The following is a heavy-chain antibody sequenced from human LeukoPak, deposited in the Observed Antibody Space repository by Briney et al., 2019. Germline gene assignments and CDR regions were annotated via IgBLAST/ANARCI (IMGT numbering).Heavy chain of an antibody. CDR2: IYYSGST. D-gene: IGHD3-10*01. J-gene: IGHJ3*02. Sequence: PSETLSLTCTVSGGSISSSGYYWGWIRQPPGKGLEWIASIYYSGSTYYNPSLKSRVTISVDTSKNQFSLKLSSVTAADTAVYYCARDLPRSGRDAFDIWGQGTMVTVSS. V-gene: IGHV4-39*07. CDR3: ARDLPRSGRDAFDI. CDR1: GGSISSSGYY.